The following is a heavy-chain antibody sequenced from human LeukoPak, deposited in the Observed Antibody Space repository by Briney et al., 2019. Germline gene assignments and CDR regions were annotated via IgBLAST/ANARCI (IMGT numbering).Heavy chain of an antibody. V-gene: IGHV4-34*01. J-gene: IGHJ4*02. CDR1: GGSFSGYY. CDR2: INHSGST. CDR3: AGLEGRYSTDWFYFFDY. Sequence: PSETLSLTCAVYGGSFSGYYWSWIRQPPGKGLEWIGEINHSGSTNYNPSLKSRVTILIDKSKNQLSLQLTSVTAADTAVYYCAGLEGRYSTDWFYFFDYWGQGALVTVSS. D-gene: IGHD6-19*01.